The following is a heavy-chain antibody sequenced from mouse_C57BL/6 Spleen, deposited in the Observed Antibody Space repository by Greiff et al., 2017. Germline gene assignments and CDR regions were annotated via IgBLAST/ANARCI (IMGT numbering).Heavy chain of an antibody. V-gene: IGHV1-50*01. J-gene: IGHJ3*01. D-gene: IGHD1-1*01. CDR1: GYTFTSYW. Sequence: QVQLQQPGAELVKPGASVKLSCKASGYTFTSYWMQWVKQRPGQGLEWIGEIDPSDSYTNYNQKFKGKATLTVDTSSSTAYMQISSLTSEDSAVYYCARPITTGVAPAAYWGQGTLVTVSA. CDR3: ARPITTGVAPAAY. CDR2: IDPSDSYT.